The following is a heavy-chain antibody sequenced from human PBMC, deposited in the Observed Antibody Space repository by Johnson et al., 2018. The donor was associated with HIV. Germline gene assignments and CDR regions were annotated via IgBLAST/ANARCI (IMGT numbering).Heavy chain of an antibody. V-gene: IGHV3-NL1*01. J-gene: IGHJ3*02. CDR3: AKVAVATAAGGVGLNI. CDR2: IYSGGST. CDR1: GFGFSRYV. Sequence: QVQLVESGGGVVQPGRSLRASCAASGFGFSRYVMHWVRQAPGKGLEWVSVIYSGGSTYYTDSVKGRFTISRDNAKNSLYLQMNSLRAEDTALYYCAKVAVATAAGGVGLNIWGPGTMVTVSS. D-gene: IGHD6-13*01.